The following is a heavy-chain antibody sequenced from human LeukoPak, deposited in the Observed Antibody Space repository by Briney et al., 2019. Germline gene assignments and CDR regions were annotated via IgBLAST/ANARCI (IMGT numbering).Heavy chain of an antibody. Sequence: ASVKVSCKASGYTFTSYYMHWVRQAPGQGLEGMGIINPSGGSTSYAQKFQGRVTMTRDTSTSTVYMELSSLRSEDTAVYYCARVQSRSSSSRGPYYYGMDVWGQGTTVTVSS. CDR1: GYTFTSYY. CDR2: INPSGGST. V-gene: IGHV1-46*01. CDR3: ARVQSRSSSSRGPYYYGMDV. D-gene: IGHD6-6*01. J-gene: IGHJ6*02.